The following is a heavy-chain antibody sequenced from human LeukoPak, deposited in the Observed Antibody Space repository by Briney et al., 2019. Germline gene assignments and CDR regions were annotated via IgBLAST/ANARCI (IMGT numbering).Heavy chain of an antibody. J-gene: IGHJ5*02. V-gene: IGHV4-59*01. CDR3: ALTNNWFDP. CDR1: GGSISSYY. Sequence: SETLSLTCTVSGGSISSYYWSWIRQPPGKGLEWIGYIYYSGSTNYNPSLKSRVTISVDTSKNHFSLKLNSVTAADTAVYYCALTNNWFDPWGQGTLVTVSS. CDR2: IYYSGST. D-gene: IGHD4-11*01.